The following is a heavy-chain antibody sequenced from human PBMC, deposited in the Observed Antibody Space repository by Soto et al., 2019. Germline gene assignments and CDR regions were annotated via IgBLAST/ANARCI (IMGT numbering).Heavy chain of an antibody. CDR1: GGSISSGGYY. CDR3: ARGGILFAYYGMDV. Sequence: QVQLQESGPGLVKPSQTLSLTCTVSGGSISSGGYYWSWIRQHPGKVLEWIGYIYYSGSTYYNPSLKSRVTISVDTSKNQFSLKLSSVTAADTAVYYCARGGILFAYYGMDVWGQGTTVTVSS. D-gene: IGHD3-16*01. V-gene: IGHV4-31*03. J-gene: IGHJ6*02. CDR2: IYYSGST.